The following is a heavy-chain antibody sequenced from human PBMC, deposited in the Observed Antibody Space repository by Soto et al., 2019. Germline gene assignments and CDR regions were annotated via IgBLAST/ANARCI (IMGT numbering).Heavy chain of an antibody. CDR1: GGSFSRLV. J-gene: IGHJ5*02. Sequence: AVKVSCKASGGSFSRLVISWLRQAPGQGPEWMGGINPMLGVANFAQKLQDRVTITADESTTTAYMELSSLRSEDTAVYYCARGPAQFDPWGQGTLVTVSS. D-gene: IGHD2-2*01. CDR2: INPMLGVA. CDR3: ARGPAQFDP. V-gene: IGHV1-69*10.